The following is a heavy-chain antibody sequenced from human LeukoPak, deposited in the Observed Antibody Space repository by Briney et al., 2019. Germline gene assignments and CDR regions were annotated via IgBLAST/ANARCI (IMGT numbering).Heavy chain of an antibody. D-gene: IGHD2-2*01. CDR3: ARGGRGYCTSSSCYFDY. CDR2: TYYRSKWYN. CDR1: GDSVSSTA. Sequence: KASQTLSLTCAISGDSVSSTAWNWIRQSPSRVLEWLGRTYYRSKWYNDYAVSVKSRITINPDTSQNQFSLQLNSVTPEDTAVYYCARGGRGYCTSSSCYFDYWGQGTLVTVSS. J-gene: IGHJ4*02. V-gene: IGHV6-1*01.